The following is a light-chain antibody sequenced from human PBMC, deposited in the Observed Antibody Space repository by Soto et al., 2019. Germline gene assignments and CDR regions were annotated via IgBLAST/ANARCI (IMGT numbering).Light chain of an antibody. CDR2: QTS. J-gene: IGKJ1*01. V-gene: IGKV3D-15*01. CDR1: QYINTR. CDR3: QQYNNWPRT. Sequence: EIVFTQSPATLSSFPGDRVTLSCRASQYINTRLAWYQHRPGQVPRLLIYQTSIRAAGIPARFSASGTGTDFTLTISSLQSEDFAVYYCQQYNNWPRTFGQGTKVDIK.